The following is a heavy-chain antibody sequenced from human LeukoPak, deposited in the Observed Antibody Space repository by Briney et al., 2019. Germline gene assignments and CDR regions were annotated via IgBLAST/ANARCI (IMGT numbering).Heavy chain of an antibody. CDR2: ISYDGSNK. CDR3: ARDRGSVLRYFDLVY. J-gene: IGHJ4*02. CDR1: GFTFSNYA. D-gene: IGHD3-9*01. V-gene: IGHV3-30-3*01. Sequence: PGRSLRLSCAASGFTFSNYAMHWVRQAPGKGLEWVAFISYDGSNKHYAGSVKGRFTISRDNSKNTLYLQMNSLRPEDTAVYYCARDRGSVLRYFDLVYWGQGTLVTVSS.